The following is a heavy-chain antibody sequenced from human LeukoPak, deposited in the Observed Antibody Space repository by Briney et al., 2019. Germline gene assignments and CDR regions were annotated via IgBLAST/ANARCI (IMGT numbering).Heavy chain of an antibody. J-gene: IGHJ6*03. D-gene: IGHD3-3*01. V-gene: IGHV4-39*07. CDR2: IYYSGST. Sequence: SETLSLTCTVSGGSISSSSYYWGWIRQPPGKGLEWIGSIYYSGSTYYNPSLKSRVTISVDTSKNQFSLKLSSVTAADTAVYYCARGQPLGGVVIMSLHYCMDVWGKGTTVTVSS. CDR3: ARGQPLGGVVIMSLHYCMDV. CDR1: GGSISSSSYY.